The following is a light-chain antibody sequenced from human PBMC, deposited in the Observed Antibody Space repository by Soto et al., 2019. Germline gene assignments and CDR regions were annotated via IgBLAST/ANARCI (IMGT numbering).Light chain of an antibody. Sequence: QSVPTQPPSASGTPGQRVTISCSGSSYNIGRNTVNWYQQLPGTAPKLLIYSNNQRPSGVPDRFSDSKSGTSASLAISGLQSEDEANYYCAAWDDSLNGYVFGTGTKVTVL. V-gene: IGLV1-44*01. CDR1: SYNIGRNT. CDR3: AAWDDSLNGYV. CDR2: SNN. J-gene: IGLJ1*01.